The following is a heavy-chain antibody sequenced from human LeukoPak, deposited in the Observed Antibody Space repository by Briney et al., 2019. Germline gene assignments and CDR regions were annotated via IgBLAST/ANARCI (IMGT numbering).Heavy chain of an antibody. CDR3: ARAPSRDAFDI. V-gene: IGHV1-46*01. CDR2: INPSGGST. Sequence: GASVKVSCKASGYTFTSYYMHWVRQAPGQGLEWMGIINPSGGSTSYAQKFQGRVTMTRDTSTSTVCMELSSLRSEDTALYYCARAPSRDAFDIWGQGTMVTVSS. CDR1: GYTFTSYY. J-gene: IGHJ3*02.